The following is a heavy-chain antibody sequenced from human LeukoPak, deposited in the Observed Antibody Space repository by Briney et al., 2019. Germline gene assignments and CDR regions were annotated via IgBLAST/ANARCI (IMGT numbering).Heavy chain of an antibody. CDR2: INAGNGNT. Sequence: GASVKVSCKASGYTFTSYAMHWVRQAPGQRLEWMGWINAGNGNTKYPQKFQGRVTITRDTSASTAYMELSSLRSEDTAVYYCARVKDILTGYYRYFDYWGQGTLVTVSS. CDR3: ARVKDILTGYYRYFDY. J-gene: IGHJ4*02. V-gene: IGHV1-3*01. D-gene: IGHD3-9*01. CDR1: GYTFTSYA.